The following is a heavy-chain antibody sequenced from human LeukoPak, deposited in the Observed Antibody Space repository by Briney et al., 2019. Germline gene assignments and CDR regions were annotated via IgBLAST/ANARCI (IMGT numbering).Heavy chain of an antibody. V-gene: IGHV3-48*01. D-gene: IGHD2-21*02. Sequence: GGSLRLSCAASGFTFSSYSMNRVRQAPGRGLEWVSYISSSSSTIYYADSVKGRFTISRDNAKNSLYLQMNSLRAEDTAVYYCARDDVVTAIPFDYWGQGTLVTVSS. CDR2: ISSSSSTI. CDR3: ARDDVVTAIPFDY. CDR1: GFTFSSYS. J-gene: IGHJ4*02.